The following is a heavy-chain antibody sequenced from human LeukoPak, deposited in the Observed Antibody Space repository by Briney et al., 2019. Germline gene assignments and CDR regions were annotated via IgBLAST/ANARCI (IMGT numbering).Heavy chain of an antibody. D-gene: IGHD3/OR15-3a*01. V-gene: IGHV1-3*01. J-gene: IGHJ4*02. CDR1: GYTFTSYA. CDR2: INAGNGNT. CDR3: AREGLVGYFDY. Sequence: GASVKVSCKTSGYTFTSYAMHWVRQAPGQRLEWMGWINAGNGNTKYSQKFQGRVTITRDTSASTAYMELSSLRSEDTAVYYCAREGLVGYFDYWGQGTLVTVSS.